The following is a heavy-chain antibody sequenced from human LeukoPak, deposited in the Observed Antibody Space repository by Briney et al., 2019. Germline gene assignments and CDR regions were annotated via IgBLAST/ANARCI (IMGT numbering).Heavy chain of an antibody. CDR3: ASGLRFLEWLPVDY. Sequence: SVRVSCKASGGTFSSYTISWVRQAPGQGLEWMGRIIPILGIANYAQKFQGRVTITADKSTSTAYMELSSLRSEDTAVYYCASGLRFLEWLPVDYWGQGTLVTVSS. V-gene: IGHV1-69*02. D-gene: IGHD3-3*01. CDR1: GGTFSSYT. CDR2: IIPILGIA. J-gene: IGHJ4*02.